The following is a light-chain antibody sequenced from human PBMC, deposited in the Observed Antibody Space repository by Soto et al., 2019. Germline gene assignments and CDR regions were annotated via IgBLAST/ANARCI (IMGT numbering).Light chain of an antibody. J-gene: IGKJ1*01. CDR1: QSLSSN. CDR2: GAS. V-gene: IGKV3-15*01. CDR3: QQYNNWPRT. Sequence: EIVMTQSPATPSVSPGERATLSCRASQSLSSNLAWYQQKPGQAPRLLIYGASTRATGIPARFSGSGSGTEFTLTISSLQSEDFAVYYCQQYNNWPRTFGQGTKVEIK.